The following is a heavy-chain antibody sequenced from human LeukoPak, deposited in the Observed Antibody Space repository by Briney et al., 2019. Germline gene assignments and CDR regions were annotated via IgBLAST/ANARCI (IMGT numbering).Heavy chain of an antibody. J-gene: IGHJ4*02. CDR3: ARLTVGALDY. CDR2: INHSGST. CDR1: GSPISNYY. Sequence: SETLSLTCTVSGSPISNYYWGWIRQTPGKGLEWIGEINHSGSTNYNPSLKSRVTISGDMSKNQFSLKVTSVTAADTAVCYCARLTVGALDYWGQGTLVTVSS. D-gene: IGHD1-26*01. V-gene: IGHV4-34*01.